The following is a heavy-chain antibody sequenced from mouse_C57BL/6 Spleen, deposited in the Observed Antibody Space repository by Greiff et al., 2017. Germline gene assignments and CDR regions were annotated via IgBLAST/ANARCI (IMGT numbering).Heavy chain of an antibody. CDR2: IYPGSGST. D-gene: IGHD2-4*01. CDR3: ARTNDYGGGGDD. CDR1: GYTFTSYW. J-gene: IGHJ2*01. Sequence: VQLQQPGAELVKPGASVKMSCKASGYTFTSYWITWVKQRPGQGLEWIGDIYPGSGSTNYNEKFKSKATLTVDTSSSTAYMQLSSLTSEDSAVYYGARTNDYGGGGDDWGQGTTLTVAS. V-gene: IGHV1-55*01.